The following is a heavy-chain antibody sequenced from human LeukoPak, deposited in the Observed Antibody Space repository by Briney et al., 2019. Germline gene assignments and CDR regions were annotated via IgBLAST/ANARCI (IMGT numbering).Heavy chain of an antibody. V-gene: IGHV3-73*01. CDR1: GFTFSGSA. CDR3: TLDETTVDTLGI. Sequence: GGSLRLSCAASGFTFSGSAMHWVRQASGKGLEWVGRIRSKANSYATAYAASVKGRFTISRDDSKNTAYLQMNSLKTEDTAVYYCTLDETTVDTLGIWGQGTMVTVSS. J-gene: IGHJ3*02. D-gene: IGHD5-18*01. CDR2: IRSKANSYAT.